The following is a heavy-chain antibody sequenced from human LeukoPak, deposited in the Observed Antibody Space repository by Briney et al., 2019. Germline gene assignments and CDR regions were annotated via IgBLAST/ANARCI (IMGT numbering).Heavy chain of an antibody. V-gene: IGHV3-53*01. CDR2: IYSGGST. J-gene: IGHJ3*02. CDR3: AAEGYSYGSSTDAFDI. CDR1: GFTVSSNY. D-gene: IGHD5-18*01. Sequence: GGPLRLSCAASGFTVSSNYMSWVRQAPGKGLEWVSVIYSGGSTYYADSVKGRFTISRDNSKNTLYLQMNSLRAEDTAVYYCAAEGYSYGSSTDAFDIWGQGTMVTVSS.